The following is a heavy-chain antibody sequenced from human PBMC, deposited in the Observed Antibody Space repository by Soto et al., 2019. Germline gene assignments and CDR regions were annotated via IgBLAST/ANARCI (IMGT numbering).Heavy chain of an antibody. Sequence: SETLSLTCAVYGGSFSDYYWSWIRQPPGKGLEWIGEINHSGSTNYNPSFKSRVTISVDTSKNQFPLKLSSVTATDTAVYYCARDGGYDSTTVTSLRWFDPWGQGTLVTVSS. CDR3: ARDGGYDSTTVTSLRWFDP. J-gene: IGHJ5*02. V-gene: IGHV4-34*01. CDR1: GGSFSDYY. CDR2: INHSGST. D-gene: IGHD4-17*01.